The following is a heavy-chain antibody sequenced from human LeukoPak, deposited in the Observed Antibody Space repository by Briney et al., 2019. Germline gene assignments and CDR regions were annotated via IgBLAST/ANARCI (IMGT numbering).Heavy chain of an antibody. D-gene: IGHD2-15*01. V-gene: IGHV4-59*11. J-gene: IGHJ6*03. Sequence: SETLSLTCTVSGGFISSHYWSWIRQPPGKGLEWIGYIYYSGSTNYNPSLKSRVTISVDTSKNQFSLKLSSVTAADTAVYYCARAGSVVEESYYMDVWGKGTTVTVSS. CDR2: IYYSGST. CDR1: GGFISSHY. CDR3: ARAGSVVEESYYMDV.